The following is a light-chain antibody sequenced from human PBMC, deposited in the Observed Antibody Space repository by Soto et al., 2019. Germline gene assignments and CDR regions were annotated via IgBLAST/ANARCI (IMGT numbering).Light chain of an antibody. V-gene: IGKV4-1*01. J-gene: IGKJ2*01. Sequence: DIVMTQSPDSLAVSLGERPTINCKSSQSVLYSSNNKNYLAWYQQKPGQPPKLLIYWASTRESGIPDRFSGSGSGTDFTLTINSLQAEDVAIYYCQQYYTTSYTFGQGTKLEIK. CDR2: WAS. CDR1: QSVLYSSNNKNY. CDR3: QQYYTTSYT.